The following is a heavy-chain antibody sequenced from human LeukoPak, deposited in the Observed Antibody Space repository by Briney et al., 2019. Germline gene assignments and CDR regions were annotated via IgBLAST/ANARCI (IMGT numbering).Heavy chain of an antibody. D-gene: IGHD1-26*01. V-gene: IGHV3-11*04. Sequence: GGSLRLSCAASGFTFSDYYMSWIRQAPGKGLEWVSYISSSGSTIYYADSVKGRFTISRDNAKNSLYLQMNSLRAEDTAVYYCARDKDVGATLFDYWGQGTLVTVSS. CDR1: GFTFSDYY. CDR3: ARDKDVGATLFDY. J-gene: IGHJ4*02. CDR2: ISSSGSTI.